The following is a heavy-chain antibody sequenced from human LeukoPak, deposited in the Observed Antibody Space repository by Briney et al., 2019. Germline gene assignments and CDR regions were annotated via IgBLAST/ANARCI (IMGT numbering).Heavy chain of an antibody. CDR2: ISGSGGST. CDR1: GFTFSSYA. D-gene: IGHD3-9*01. CDR3: ARNGPSTYYDILTGYSFTPYYFDY. V-gene: IGHV3-23*01. J-gene: IGHJ4*02. Sequence: GGSLRLSCAASGFTFSSYAMSWVRQAPGKGLEWVSAISGSGGSTYYADSVKGRFTISRDNSKNTLYLQVNSLRAEDTAVYYCARNGPSTYYDILTGYSFTPYYFDYWGQGTLATVSS.